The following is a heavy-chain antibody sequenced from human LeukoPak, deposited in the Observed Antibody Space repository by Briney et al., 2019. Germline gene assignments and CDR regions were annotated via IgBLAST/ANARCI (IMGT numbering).Heavy chain of an antibody. CDR2: ISSSSSFI. CDR1: GFTFSSYS. CDR3: ARDKSVRQWLVSN. D-gene: IGHD6-19*01. J-gene: IGHJ4*02. V-gene: IGHV3-48*01. Sequence: GSLRLSCVGSGFTFSSYSFNWVRQAPGKGLEWISYISSSSSFIYYADSVKGRFTISRDNAKNSLYLQMNSLRAEDTAVYYCARDKSVRQWLVSNWGQGTLVTVSS.